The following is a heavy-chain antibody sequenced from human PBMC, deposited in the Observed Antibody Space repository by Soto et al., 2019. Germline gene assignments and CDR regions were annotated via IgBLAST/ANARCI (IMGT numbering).Heavy chain of an antibody. Sequence: QVQLQQSGPGLVKPSQTLSLICAISGDSVSSATATWSWVRQSPSRGLEWPGRTYYRSQWYYDYAVSVKSRVAITADTSRSQWSLQLNSVTPEDTAVYVCVRDSSGFHWDFELWGRGTLVTGSA. CDR3: VRDSSGFHWDFEL. CDR2: TYYRSQWYY. CDR1: GDSVSSATAT. V-gene: IGHV6-1*01. J-gene: IGHJ2*01. D-gene: IGHD6-19*01.